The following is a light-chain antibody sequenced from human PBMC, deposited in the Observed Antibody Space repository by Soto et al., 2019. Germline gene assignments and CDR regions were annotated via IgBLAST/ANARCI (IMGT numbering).Light chain of an antibody. CDR1: QSVSTW. Sequence: DIQMTQSPSTLSASVGDRVTLTCRASQSVSTWLAWYQQKPGKAPKLLIYDASRLASGVPSRFSGSGSGTEFALTISSLHPDDFATYHCQQYHRYSTFGQGTKVEI. J-gene: IGKJ1*01. CDR3: QQYHRYST. V-gene: IGKV1-5*01. CDR2: DAS.